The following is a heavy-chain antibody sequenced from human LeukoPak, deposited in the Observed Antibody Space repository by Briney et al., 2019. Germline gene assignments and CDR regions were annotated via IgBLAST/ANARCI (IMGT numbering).Heavy chain of an antibody. J-gene: IGHJ5*02. D-gene: IGHD6-19*01. Sequence: PSETLSLTCTVSGGSISSSSYYWGWIRQPLGKGLEWIGSIYYSGSTYYNPSLKSRVTISVDTSKNQFSLKLSSVTAADTAVYYCARTYSSGWYGMGNWFDPWGQGTLVTVSS. CDR3: ARTYSSGWYGMGNWFDP. CDR2: IYYSGST. V-gene: IGHV4-39*01. CDR1: GGSISSSSYY.